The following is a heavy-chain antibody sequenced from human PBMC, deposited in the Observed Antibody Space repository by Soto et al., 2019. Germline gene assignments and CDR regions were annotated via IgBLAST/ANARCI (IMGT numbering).Heavy chain of an antibody. J-gene: IGHJ4*02. V-gene: IGHV3-30-3*01. D-gene: IGHD1-26*01. CDR2: ISYDGSNK. CDR1: GFTFSSYA. Sequence: GGSLRLSCAASGFTFSSYAMHWVRQAPGKGLEWVAVISYDGSNKYYADSVKGRFTISRDNSKNTLYLQMNSLRAEDTAVYYCARSDWWELLPADYWGQGTLVTVSS. CDR3: ARSDWWELLPADY.